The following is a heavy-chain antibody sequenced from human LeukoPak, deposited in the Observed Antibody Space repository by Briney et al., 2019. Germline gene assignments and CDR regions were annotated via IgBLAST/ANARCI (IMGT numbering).Heavy chain of an antibody. CDR3: ARVGEWLEFDY. V-gene: IGHV1-46*01. CDR1: GCTFTSYY. J-gene: IGHJ4*02. D-gene: IGHD3-10*01. CDR2: INPSGGST. Sequence: ASVKVSCKASGCTFTSYYMHWVRQAPGQGLEWMGIINPSGGSTSYAQKFQGRVTMTRDTSTSTVYMELSSLRSEDTAVYYCARVGEWLEFDYWGQGTLVTVSS.